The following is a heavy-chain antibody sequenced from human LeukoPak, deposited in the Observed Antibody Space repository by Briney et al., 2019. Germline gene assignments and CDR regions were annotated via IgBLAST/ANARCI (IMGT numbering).Heavy chain of an antibody. CDR3: AKDPEGGDLPDY. J-gene: IGHJ4*02. D-gene: IGHD2-21*02. Sequence: PLETLSLTCTVSGGSISSTNFYWGWIRQPPGKGLEWIGSIYYSGSTYYNPSLKSRVTISVDTSKNQFSLKLSSVTAADTAVYYCAKDPEGGDLPDYWGQGTLVTVSS. V-gene: IGHV4-39*07. CDR1: GGSISSTNFY. CDR2: IYYSGST.